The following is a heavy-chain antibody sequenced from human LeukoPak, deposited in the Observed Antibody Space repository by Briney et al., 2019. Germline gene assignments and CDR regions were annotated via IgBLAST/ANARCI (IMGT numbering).Heavy chain of an antibody. D-gene: IGHD1-26*01. CDR3: ARIGSPGAFDI. CDR1: GYTFTNYY. CDR2: INPNDDTK. Sequence: ASVKVSCKASGYTFTNYYMHWVRQAPRQGLEWMGVINPNDDTKSYAQRFQGRVAMTRDTSISTAYMELSRLRSDDTAVYYCARIGSPGAFDIWGQGTMVTVSS. J-gene: IGHJ3*02. V-gene: IGHV1-46*01.